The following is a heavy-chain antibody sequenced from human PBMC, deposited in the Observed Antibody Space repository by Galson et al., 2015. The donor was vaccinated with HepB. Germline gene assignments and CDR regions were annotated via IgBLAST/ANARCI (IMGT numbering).Heavy chain of an antibody. J-gene: IGHJ4*02. D-gene: IGHD4-17*01. CDR1: GFIFSSYA. V-gene: IGHV3-23*01. CDR3: AKDGWTTVTSFDY. CDR2: ISGGTGST. Sequence: SLRLSCAASGFIFSSYAMNWVRQAPGKGLEWVSTISGGTGSTYYADSVKGRFTISRDNSKNTLYPQMNSLRAEDTAVYYCAKDGWTTVTSFDYWGQGTLVTVSS.